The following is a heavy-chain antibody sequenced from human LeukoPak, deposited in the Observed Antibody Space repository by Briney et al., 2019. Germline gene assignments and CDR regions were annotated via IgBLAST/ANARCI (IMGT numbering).Heavy chain of an antibody. CDR1: GFSFSSYG. Sequence: GGSLRLSCAGSGFSFSSYGMYWVRQAPGKGLEWLAVIWHDGSNKDYADSVKGRFTISRDNSKNTLYLQMDSLRVEDTAAYYCAKDGFGSGSHYPDYWGQGTLVTVSS. D-gene: IGHD3-10*01. J-gene: IGHJ4*02. CDR2: IWHDGSNK. CDR3: AKDGFGSGSHYPDY. V-gene: IGHV3-33*06.